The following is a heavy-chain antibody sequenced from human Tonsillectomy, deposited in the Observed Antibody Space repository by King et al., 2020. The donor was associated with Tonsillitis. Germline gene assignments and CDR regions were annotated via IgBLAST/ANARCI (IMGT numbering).Heavy chain of an antibody. J-gene: IGHJ4*02. V-gene: IGHV3-30-3*01. CDR3: ARETSGISDY. CDR1: GFTFSSYA. Sequence: VQLVESGGGVVQPGRSLRLSCAASGFTFSSYAMHWVRQAPGKGLEWVAVISYDGSNNYYADSGKGRFTISRDNSKNTLYLQMNSLRAEDTAVYYCARETSGISDYWGQGTLVTVSS. CDR2: ISYDGSNN. D-gene: IGHD3-10*01.